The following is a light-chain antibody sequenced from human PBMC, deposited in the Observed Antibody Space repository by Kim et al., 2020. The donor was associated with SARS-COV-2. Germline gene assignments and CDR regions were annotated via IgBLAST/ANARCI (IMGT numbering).Light chain of an antibody. CDR3: QQIGSTLWT. V-gene: IGKV3-20*01. J-gene: IGKJ1*01. CDR1: RTVFARN. Sequence: STGDRATRTYKTSRTVFARNLSWYQKKPSQAPRVRIYGASTRATGDPERFSGSGSGTDVSLGITRLEPDDFAVYYCQQIGSTLWTFGQGAKVDIK. CDR2: GAS.